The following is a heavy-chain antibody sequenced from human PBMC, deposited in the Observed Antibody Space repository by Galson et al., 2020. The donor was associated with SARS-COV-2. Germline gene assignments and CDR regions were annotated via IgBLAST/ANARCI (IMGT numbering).Heavy chain of an antibody. CDR3: ARDLEDIVVVIATPIPYMDV. D-gene: IGHD2-21*01. J-gene: IGHJ6*03. V-gene: IGHV3-21*01. CDR1: GFTFSSYS. Sequence: GESLKISCAASGFTFSSYSMNWVRQAPGKGLEWVSSISSSSYIYYADSVKGRFTISRDNAKNSLYLQMNSLRAEDTAVYYCARDLEDIVVVIATPIPYMDVWGKGTTVTVSS. CDR2: ISSSSYI.